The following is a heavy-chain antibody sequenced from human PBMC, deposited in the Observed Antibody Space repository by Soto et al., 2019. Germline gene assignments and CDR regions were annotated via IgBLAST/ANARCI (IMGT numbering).Heavy chain of an antibody. D-gene: IGHD6-13*01. J-gene: IGHJ4*02. CDR3: AKRSPYSSGWYSPISDY. V-gene: IGHV3-23*01. CDR2: ISESGGST. Sequence: GGSLRLSCAASGFSFSDYAMSWVRQAPGKGLEWVSVISESGGSTHYADSVRGRFTVSRDNSKNSLSLRMNSLRDEDTAVYFCAKRSPYSSGWYSPISDYRGQGALVTVSS. CDR1: GFSFSDYA.